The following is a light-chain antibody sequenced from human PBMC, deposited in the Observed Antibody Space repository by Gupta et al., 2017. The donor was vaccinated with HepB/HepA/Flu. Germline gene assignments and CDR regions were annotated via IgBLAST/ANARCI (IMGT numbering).Light chain of an antibody. Sequence: EIALTQSPATLSLSPGERATLSCRASQGIISYLAWYQQKPGQAPRLLIYDAYNRATGIPARFSGSGSGTDFTLTISSLEPEDFAVYYCQQRSKWPLTFGGGTKVELK. V-gene: IGKV3-11*01. CDR2: DAY. J-gene: IGKJ4*01. CDR1: QGIISY. CDR3: QQRSKWPLT.